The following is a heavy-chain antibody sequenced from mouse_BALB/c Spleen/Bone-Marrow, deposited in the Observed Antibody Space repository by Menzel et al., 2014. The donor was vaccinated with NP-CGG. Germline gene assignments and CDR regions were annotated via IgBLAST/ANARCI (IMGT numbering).Heavy chain of an antibody. D-gene: IGHD2-4*01. J-gene: IGHJ3*01. Sequence: VQLQQSGAELAKPGASVKMSCKASGYTFTSCWMHWVKQRPGQGLEWIGYIYPSTGYTEYNQKFKDKVTLTADKSSSTAYMQLSSLTSEDSAVYYCARDDYAYWGQGTLVTVSA. V-gene: IGHV1-7*01. CDR2: IYPSTGYT. CDR1: GYTFTSCW. CDR3: ARDDYAY.